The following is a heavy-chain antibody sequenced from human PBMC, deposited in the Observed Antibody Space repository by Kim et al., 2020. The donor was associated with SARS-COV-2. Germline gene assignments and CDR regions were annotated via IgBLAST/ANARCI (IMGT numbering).Heavy chain of an antibody. CDR2: ISASGGST. CDR1: GFTFSTYA. J-gene: IGHJ5*01. Sequence: GSLRLSCEASGFTFSTYAMTWVRQAPGKGPEWVSLISASGGSTYYAGSVKGRFTISRDNSKNTLYLQMSSLRAEDTAVYYCAKAAHITLNWVDSWGQGT. CDR3: AKAAHITLNWVDS. D-gene: IGHD3-16*01. V-gene: IGHV3-23*01.